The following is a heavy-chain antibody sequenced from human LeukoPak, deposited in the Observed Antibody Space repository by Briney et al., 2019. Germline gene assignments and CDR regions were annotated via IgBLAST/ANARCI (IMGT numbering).Heavy chain of an antibody. D-gene: IGHD6-13*01. Sequence: SVKVSCKASGGTFSIYAISWVRQAPGQGLEWMGGIIPIFGTANYAQKFQGRVTITADESTSTAYMELSSLRSEDTAVYYCASNPGYSSYDAFDIWGQGTMVTVSS. CDR3: ASNPGYSSYDAFDI. V-gene: IGHV1-69*13. CDR1: GGTFSIYA. CDR2: IIPIFGTA. J-gene: IGHJ3*02.